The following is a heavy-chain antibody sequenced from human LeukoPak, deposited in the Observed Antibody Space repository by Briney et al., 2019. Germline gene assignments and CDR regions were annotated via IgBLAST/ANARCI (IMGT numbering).Heavy chain of an antibody. CDR2: IYSGGST. D-gene: IGHD3-10*01. Sequence: GGSLRLSCAASGFTVSSNYMSWVRQAPGKGLEWVLVIYSGGSTYYADSVKGRFTISRDNSKNTLYLQMNSLRAEDTAVYYCARDSYYGSGSYPDYWGQGTLVTVSS. V-gene: IGHV3-53*01. J-gene: IGHJ4*02. CDR3: ARDSYYGSGSYPDY. CDR1: GFTVSSNY.